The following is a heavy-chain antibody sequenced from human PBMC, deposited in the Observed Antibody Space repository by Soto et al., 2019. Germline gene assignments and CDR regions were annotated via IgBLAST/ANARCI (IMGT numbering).Heavy chain of an antibody. CDR2: VTGDGVTT. CDR1: GLTFSNYA. CDR3: AKRLSYYFDS. V-gene: IGHV3-23*01. Sequence: GGSLRLSCAASGLTFSNYAMSWVRQAPGKGLEWVSTVTGDGVTTSYADSVKGRFTISRDNSKNALYLQMSGLRADDTAVYYCAKRLSYYFDSWGHGTLVTVSS. J-gene: IGHJ4*01. D-gene: IGHD3-16*02.